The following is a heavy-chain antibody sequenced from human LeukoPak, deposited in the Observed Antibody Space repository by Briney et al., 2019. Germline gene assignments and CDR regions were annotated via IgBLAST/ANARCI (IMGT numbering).Heavy chain of an antibody. CDR3: ARQRGSGYSGFDY. CDR1: GGSISSSSYY. D-gene: IGHD3-22*01. Sequence: SETLSLTCTVSGGSISSSSYYWGWIRQPPGKGLEWIGSTFYSGRTYYNPSLKSRVTISVDTSKNQFSLKLSSVTAADTAVYYCARQRGSGYSGFDYWGQGTLVTVSS. V-gene: IGHV4-39*01. CDR2: TFYSGRT. J-gene: IGHJ4*02.